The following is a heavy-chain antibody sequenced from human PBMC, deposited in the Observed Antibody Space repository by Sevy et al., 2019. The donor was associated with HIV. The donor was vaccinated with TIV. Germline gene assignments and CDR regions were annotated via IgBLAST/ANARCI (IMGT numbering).Heavy chain of an antibody. CDR1: GYTFTGYY. D-gene: IGHD3-3*01. V-gene: IGHV1-2*06. CDR2: INPNSGGT. J-gene: IGHJ6*02. CDR3: ARGMGFDFWSGYPDV. Sequence: ASVKVSCKASGYTFTGYYMHWVRQAPGQGLEWMGRINPNSGGTNYAKKFQGRVTMTRDTSISTAYMELSRLRSDDTAVYYCARGMGFDFWSGYPDVWGQGTTVTVSS.